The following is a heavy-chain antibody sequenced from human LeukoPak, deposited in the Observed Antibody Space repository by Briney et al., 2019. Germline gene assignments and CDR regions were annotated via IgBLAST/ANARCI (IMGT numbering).Heavy chain of an antibody. CDR2: INAGNGNT. CDR3: ARVRSSNGDSYYFDY. V-gene: IGHV1-3*01. J-gene: IGHJ4*02. CDR1: GYTFTSYA. Sequence: GASVKVSCKASGYTFTSYAMHWVRQAPGQRLEWMGWINAGNGNTKYSQKFQGRVTITRDTSASTAYMELSSLRSDDTAVYYCARVRSSNGDSYYFDYWGQGALVTVSS. D-gene: IGHD2-8*01.